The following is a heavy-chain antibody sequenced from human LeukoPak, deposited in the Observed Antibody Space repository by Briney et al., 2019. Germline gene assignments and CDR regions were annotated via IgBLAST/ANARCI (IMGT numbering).Heavy chain of an antibody. CDR3: ARGTTDSSGYYYSSGTGWLGSSESPGDYYFDY. CDR2: IIPILGIA. D-gene: IGHD3-22*01. V-gene: IGHV1-69*04. Sequence: ASVKVSCKASGGTFSSYAISWVRQAPGQGLEWMGRIIPILGIANYTQKFQGRVTITADKSTSTAYMELSSLRSEDTAVYYCARGTTDSSGYYYSSGTGWLGSSESPGDYYFDYWGQGTLVTVSS. J-gene: IGHJ4*02. CDR1: GGTFSSYA.